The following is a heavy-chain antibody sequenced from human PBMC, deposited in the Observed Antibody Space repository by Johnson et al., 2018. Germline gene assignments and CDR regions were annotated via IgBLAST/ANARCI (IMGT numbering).Heavy chain of an antibody. J-gene: IGHJ3*02. CDR1: GFTFSTYA. CDR2: FSGSGGGT. CDR3: AKELKYQPLNDALDI. D-gene: IGHD2-2*01. V-gene: IGHV3-23*04. Sequence: QLVESGGGVVQPGRSLRXSSAASGFTFSTYAIHWVRQAPGKGLEWVPSFSGSGGGTFYADSVKGRFTISRDNSKNTLYLQMNSLRAEDTAVYYCAKELKYQPLNDALDIWGQGTMVTVSS.